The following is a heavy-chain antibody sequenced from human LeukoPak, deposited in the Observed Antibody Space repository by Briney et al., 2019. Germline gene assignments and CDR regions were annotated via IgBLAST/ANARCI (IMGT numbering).Heavy chain of an antibody. CDR3: ARELRQQLVLWFDP. D-gene: IGHD6-13*01. V-gene: IGHV4-59*01. CDR1: GGSISSYY. J-gene: IGHJ5*02. Sequence: PSETLSLTCTVSGGSISSYYWSWIRQPPGKGLEWIGYIYYSGSTNYNPSLKSRVTISVDTSKNQFSLKLSSVTAADTAVYYCARELRQQLVLWFDPWGQGTLVTVSS. CDR2: IYYSGST.